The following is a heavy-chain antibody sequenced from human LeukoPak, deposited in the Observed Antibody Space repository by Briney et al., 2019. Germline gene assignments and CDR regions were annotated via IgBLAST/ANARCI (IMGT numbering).Heavy chain of an antibody. D-gene: IGHD1-1*01. Sequence: SETLSLTCPVYGGSFSGYYWSWIRQPPGKGLEWIGEINHSGSTNYNPSLKSRVTISVDTSKNQFSLKLSSVTAADTAVYYCARNTNWLTSLSYYMDVWGKGTTVTVSS. CDR3: ARNTNWLTSLSYYMDV. CDR1: GGSFSGYY. V-gene: IGHV4-34*01. CDR2: INHSGST. J-gene: IGHJ6*03.